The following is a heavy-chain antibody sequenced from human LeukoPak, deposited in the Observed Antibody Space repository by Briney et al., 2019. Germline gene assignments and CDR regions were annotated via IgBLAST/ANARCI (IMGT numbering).Heavy chain of an antibody. CDR3: ARGSLSYYFHY. V-gene: IGHV3-23*01. D-gene: IGHD3-16*02. CDR2: ISNNGGYT. CDR1: GFTFSSSA. J-gene: IGHJ4*02. Sequence: GGSLRLSCAASGFTFSSSAMSWVRQAPGKGLEWVSAISNNGGYTYYADSVQGRFTISRDNSKSTLCLQMNSLRAEDTAVYYCARGSLSYYFHYWGQGTLVTVSS.